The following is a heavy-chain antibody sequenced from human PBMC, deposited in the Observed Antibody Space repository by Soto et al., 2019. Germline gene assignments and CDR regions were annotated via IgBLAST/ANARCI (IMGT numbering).Heavy chain of an antibody. CDR2: ISGSSTYT. D-gene: IGHD5-18*01. CDR1: GFTFSNYY. V-gene: IGHV3-11*06. J-gene: IGHJ5*02. CDR3: AGEGVGYSYGTWFDP. Sequence: GGSLRLSCAASGFTFSNYYMSWIRQSPGQGLEWVAYISGSSTYTNYADSVKGRFTISRDNAKNSLFLQMNSLRAEDTAVYYCAGEGVGYSYGTWFDPWRQGTLVTVS.